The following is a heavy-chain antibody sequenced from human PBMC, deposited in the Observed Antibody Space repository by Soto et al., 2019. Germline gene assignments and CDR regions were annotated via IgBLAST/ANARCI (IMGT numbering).Heavy chain of an antibody. D-gene: IGHD3-3*01. J-gene: IGHJ6*02. V-gene: IGHV3-30-3*01. CDR1: GFTFSSYA. Sequence: GGSLRLSCAASGFTFSSYAMHWVRKAPGKGLEGVAVISYHGSNKYSAASVKGRFTISRHNSKNTLYLQMNSLRAEDTAVYYCARDLYDFSSGYYPYYYYGMDVWGQGTTVTVSS. CDR3: ARDLYDFSSGYYPYYYYGMDV. CDR2: ISYHGSNK.